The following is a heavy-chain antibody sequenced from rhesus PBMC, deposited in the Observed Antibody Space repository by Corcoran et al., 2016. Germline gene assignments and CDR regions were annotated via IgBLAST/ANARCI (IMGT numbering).Heavy chain of an antibody. Sequence: QLQLQESGPGLVKPSETLSLTCAASGGPISHTYCRWSRQPPGKGLEWIGRISVASGSTDYNPSLKSRVTISTDASKNQVSLKLSSVTAADTAVYYCLRDWGAERYWGQGVLVTVSS. J-gene: IGHJ4*01. V-gene: IGHV4-173*01. CDR3: LRDWGAERY. CDR1: GGPISHTY. D-gene: IGHD1-14*01. CDR2: ISVASGST.